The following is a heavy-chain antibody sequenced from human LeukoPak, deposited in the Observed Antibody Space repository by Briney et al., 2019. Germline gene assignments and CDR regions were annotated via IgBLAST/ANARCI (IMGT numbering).Heavy chain of an antibody. V-gene: IGHV4-59*01. D-gene: IGHD5-12*01. CDR1: GGSISSYY. Sequence: SETLSLTCTVSGGSISSYYWSWIRQPPGKGLEWIGYIYYSGSTNHNPSLKSRVTISVDTSKNQFSLKLSSVTAADTAVYYCARSYGATDAFDIWGQGTMVTVSS. CDR3: ARSYGATDAFDI. J-gene: IGHJ3*02. CDR2: IYYSGST.